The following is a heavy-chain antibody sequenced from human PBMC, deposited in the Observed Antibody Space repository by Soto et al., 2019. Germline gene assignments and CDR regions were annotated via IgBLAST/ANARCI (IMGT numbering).Heavy chain of an antibody. D-gene: IGHD3-22*01. CDR2: LSGSGGFT. Sequence: WGSLRLSCAASGFTFNTYAIIFFRHSPGKGLEWVASLSGSGGFTEHADSVKGRFSISRDNSKNTLFLQMDGLRVDDTAVYYCGKDRYYDSRIIDSWGSGTLVTVSS. V-gene: IGHV3-23*01. CDR1: GFTFNTYA. J-gene: IGHJ4*02. CDR3: GKDRYYDSRIIDS.